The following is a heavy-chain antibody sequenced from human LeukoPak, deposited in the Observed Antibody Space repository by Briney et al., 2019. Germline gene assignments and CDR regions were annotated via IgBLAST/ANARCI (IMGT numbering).Heavy chain of an antibody. CDR1: GYTFTGYY. D-gene: IGHD6-13*01. CDR2: INPNSGGT. CDR3: AREGAEQQLVLFDY. Sequence: ASVKVSCKASGYTFTGYYTHWVRQAPGQGLEWMGWINPNSGGTNYAQKFQGWVTMTRDTSISTAYMELSRLRSDDTAVYYCAREGAEQQLVLFDYWGQGTLVTVSS. V-gene: IGHV1-2*04. J-gene: IGHJ4*02.